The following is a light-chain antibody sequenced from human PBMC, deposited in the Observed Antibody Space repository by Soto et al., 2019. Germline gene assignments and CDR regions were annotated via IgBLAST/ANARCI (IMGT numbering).Light chain of an antibody. J-gene: IGKJ2*01. V-gene: IGKV3-20*01. CDR3: HQYGASPYT. CDR2: GAS. CDR1: QSLSSRF. Sequence: EIVLTQSPGTLSLSPGERASLSCRASQSLSSRFLAWYQQKPGQSPRLLIYGASKRAPGIPDRFSGSGSGNHFTLAISSREPEDFALYYYHQYGASPYTFGQGTKLEIK.